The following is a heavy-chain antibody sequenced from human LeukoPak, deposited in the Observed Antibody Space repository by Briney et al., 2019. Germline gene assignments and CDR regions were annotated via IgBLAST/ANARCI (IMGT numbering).Heavy chain of an antibody. V-gene: IGHV1-24*01. CDR1: GYTLTELS. CDR3: ARDGYNSNFDY. D-gene: IGHD5-24*01. CDR2: FDPEDGET. J-gene: IGHJ4*02. Sequence: ASVKVSCKVAGYTLTELSMHWVRQAPGKGLEWMGGFDPEDGETIYAQKFQGRVTMTEDTSTSTAYMELRSLRSDDTAVYYCARDGYNSNFDYWGQGTLVTVSS.